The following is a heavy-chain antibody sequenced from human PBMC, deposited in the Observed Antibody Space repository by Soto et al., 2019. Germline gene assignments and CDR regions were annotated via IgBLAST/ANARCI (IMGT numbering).Heavy chain of an antibody. J-gene: IGHJ4*02. CDR1: GFTFSSYA. CDR2: ISGSAVST. Sequence: GGSLRLSCAASGFTFSSYAMSWVRQAPGKGLEWVSVISGSAVSTYYADSVKGRFTISRDNSKNTLYLQMSSLRAEDTAVYYCAKLHYYDTSGYPWYFDFWGQGTLVTVPS. CDR3: AKLHYYDTSGYPWYFDF. V-gene: IGHV3-23*01. D-gene: IGHD3-22*01.